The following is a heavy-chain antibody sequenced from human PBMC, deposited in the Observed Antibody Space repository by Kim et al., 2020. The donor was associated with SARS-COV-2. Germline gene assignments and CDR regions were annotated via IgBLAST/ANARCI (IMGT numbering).Heavy chain of an antibody. V-gene: IGHV3-23*01. Sequence: ADSVKGRFTISRDNSKNTLYLQMNSLRAEDTAVYYCAKEQQLWLFSGMDVWGQGTTVTVSS. J-gene: IGHJ6*02. D-gene: IGHD5-18*01. CDR3: AKEQQLWLFSGMDV.